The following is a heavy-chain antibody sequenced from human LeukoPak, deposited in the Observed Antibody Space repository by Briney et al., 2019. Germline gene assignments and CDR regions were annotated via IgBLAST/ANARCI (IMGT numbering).Heavy chain of an antibody. V-gene: IGHV3-7*03. D-gene: IGHD2-21*02. Sequence: GGSLRLSCAGSGFTFSSYLMSWVRQAPGKGLEWVANMKQDGSEKYYVDSVKGRFTISRDNAKNSLYLQMNSLRAEDTAVYYCASGGDLYYFHYWGQGTLVTVSS. CDR2: MKQDGSEK. CDR1: GFTFSSYL. J-gene: IGHJ4*02. CDR3: ASGGDLYYFHY.